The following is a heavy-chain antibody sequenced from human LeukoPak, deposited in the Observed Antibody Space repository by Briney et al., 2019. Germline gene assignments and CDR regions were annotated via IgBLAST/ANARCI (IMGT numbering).Heavy chain of an antibody. J-gene: IGHJ5*02. Sequence: SETLSLTCAVYGGSFSGYYWSWIRQPPGKGLEWIGEINHSGSTNYNPSLKSRVTISVDTSKNQFSLKLSSVTAADTAVYYCARAISLGWFDPWGQGTLVTVSS. CDR1: GGSFSGYY. CDR2: INHSGST. V-gene: IGHV4-34*01. D-gene: IGHD3-16*01. CDR3: ARAISLGWFDP.